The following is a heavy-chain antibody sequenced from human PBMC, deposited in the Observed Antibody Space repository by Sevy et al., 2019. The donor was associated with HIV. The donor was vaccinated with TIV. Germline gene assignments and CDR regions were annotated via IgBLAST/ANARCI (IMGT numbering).Heavy chain of an antibody. Sequence: GGSLRLSCAASGFTFSSYWMHWVRQAPGKGLEWVALISYDGSNKYYAESVKGRFTISRDNSKRTLYLQMNSLRTEDTAIYYCAKDFHVFGSPSVYYFDFWGQGTLVTVSS. CDR3: AKDFHVFGSPSVYYFDF. CDR2: ISYDGSNK. J-gene: IGHJ4*02. CDR1: GFTFSSYW. V-gene: IGHV3-30*18. D-gene: IGHD3-10*01.